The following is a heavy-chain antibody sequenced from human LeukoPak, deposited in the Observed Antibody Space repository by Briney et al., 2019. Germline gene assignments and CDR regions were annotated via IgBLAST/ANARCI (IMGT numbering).Heavy chain of an antibody. D-gene: IGHD5-24*01. CDR1: GYTLTELS. J-gene: IGHJ4*02. Sequence: EASVKVSCKVSGYTLTELSMHWVRQAPGKGLEWMGGFDPEDGETIYAQKFQGRVTMTEDTSTETAYMEFNSLRSEDTAVYYCAAGEWEQLLDYWGQGTLVTVSS. V-gene: IGHV1-24*01. CDR2: FDPEDGET. CDR3: AAGEWEQLLDY.